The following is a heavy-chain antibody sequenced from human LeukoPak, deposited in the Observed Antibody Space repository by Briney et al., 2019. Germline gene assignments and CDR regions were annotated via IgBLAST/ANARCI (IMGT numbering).Heavy chain of an antibody. D-gene: IGHD6-13*01. J-gene: IGHJ4*02. Sequence: SETLSLTCAVYGGSFSGYYWSWIRQPPGKGLEWIGEINHSGSTNYNPSLKSRVTISVDTSKNQFSLKLSSVTAADTAVYYCARGRIAAAGSLGYYFDYWGQGTLVTVSS. CDR3: ARGRIAAAGSLGYYFDY. CDR2: INHSGST. V-gene: IGHV4-34*01. CDR1: GGSFSGYY.